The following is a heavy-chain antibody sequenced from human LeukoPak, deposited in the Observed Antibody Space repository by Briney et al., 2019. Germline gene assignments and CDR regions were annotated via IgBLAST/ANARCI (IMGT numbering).Heavy chain of an antibody. CDR1: GFTFSAYE. D-gene: IGHD6-25*01. V-gene: IGHV4-59*04. CDR2: IYYSGST. CDR3: ARHHRSGYYEVDY. J-gene: IGHJ4*02. Sequence: KTGGSLRLSCTASGFTFSAYEMNWVRQPPGRGLEWIGTIYYSGSTSYNPSLKSRVTMSVDTSKNQFSLKLSSVTAADTAVYYCARHHRSGYYEVDYWGQGTLVTVSS.